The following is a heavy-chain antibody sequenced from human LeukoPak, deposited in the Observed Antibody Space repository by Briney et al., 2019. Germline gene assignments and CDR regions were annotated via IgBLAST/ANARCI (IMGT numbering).Heavy chain of an antibody. CDR1: GFTFSTYW. CDR2: TREDGSEK. D-gene: IGHD3-10*01. CDR3: ARSGALWFGELLATLDP. Sequence: GGSLRLSCTASGFTFSTYWMSWVRQAPGKGLEWVANTREDGSEKYYVDSVKGRFTISRDNAKNSLYLQMNSLRAEDTAVYYCARSGALWFGELLATLDPWGQGTLVTVSS. V-gene: IGHV3-7*01. J-gene: IGHJ5*02.